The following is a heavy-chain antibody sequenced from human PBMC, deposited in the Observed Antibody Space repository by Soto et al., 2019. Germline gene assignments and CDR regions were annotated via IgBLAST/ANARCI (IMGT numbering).Heavy chain of an antibody. D-gene: IGHD6-19*01. CDR1: GGTFSSYT. V-gene: IGHV1-69*08. J-gene: IGHJ4*02. CDR3: ARDTPQIAVAGLFDY. CDR2: IIPILGIA. Sequence: QVQLVQSGAEVKKPGSSVKVSCKASGGTFSSYTISWVRQAPGQGLEWMGRIIPILGIANYAQKFQGRVTIXXDXSXITAYMELSSLRSEDTAVYYCARDTPQIAVAGLFDYWGQGTLVTVSS.